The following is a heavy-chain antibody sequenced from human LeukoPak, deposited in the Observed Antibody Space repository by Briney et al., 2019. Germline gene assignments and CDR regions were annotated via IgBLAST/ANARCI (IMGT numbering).Heavy chain of an antibody. D-gene: IGHD3-16*01. V-gene: IGHV6-1*01. CDR1: GDSVSSNSVA. CDR3: VRSRGGDFDH. Sequence: SQTLSLSCAISGDSVSSNSVAWNWIRQSPSRGLEWLGRTYYRSKWSNDYAVSMRSRITISPDTSKNQFSLQLNSETPASAAVYYCVRSRGGDFDHWGQGTLVTVSS. J-gene: IGHJ4*02. CDR2: TYYRSKWSN.